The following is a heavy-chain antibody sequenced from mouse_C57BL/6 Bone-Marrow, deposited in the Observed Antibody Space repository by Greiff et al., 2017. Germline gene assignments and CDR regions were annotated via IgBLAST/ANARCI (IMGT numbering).Heavy chain of an antibody. CDR3: ARDDGYYEAWFAY. V-gene: IGHV1-43*01. Sequence: VQLQQSGPELVKPGASVKISYMHWVKQSSEKSLEWIGEINPSTGGTSYNQKFKGKATLTVDKSSSTAYMQLKSLTSEDSAVYYCARDDGYYEAWFAYWGQGTLVTVSA. J-gene: IGHJ3*01. CDR2: INPSTGGT. D-gene: IGHD2-3*01.